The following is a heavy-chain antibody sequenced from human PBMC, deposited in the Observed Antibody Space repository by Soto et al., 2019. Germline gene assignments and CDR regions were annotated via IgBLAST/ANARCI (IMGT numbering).Heavy chain of an antibody. V-gene: IGHV3-7*03. Sequence: GGSLRLSCVTSGFTFGNFWLTWVRQAPGKGLEWVANINEAGSEKHYLDSVKGRFTISRDNAKNSLYLQMNSLRAEDTAVYYCVRSAQRYQLLWIRYNWFAPWGQGTLVTVSS. CDR2: INEAGSEK. D-gene: IGHD2-2*01. CDR1: GFTFGNFW. J-gene: IGHJ5*02. CDR3: VRSAQRYQLLWIRYNWFAP.